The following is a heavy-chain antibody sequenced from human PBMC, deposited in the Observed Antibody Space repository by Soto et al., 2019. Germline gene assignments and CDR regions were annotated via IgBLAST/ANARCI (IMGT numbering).Heavy chain of an antibody. CDR3: ARHQRETGTYAQPLDH. Sequence: PSETLSLTCTVSYGSVSGCDYYWGWVRQPPGKGLAWIGSICSSGSTYYNPSLKSRVTISVGTSKNQFSLRLSSVTAADTAVYYCARHQRETGTYAQPLDHWSQGTLVTVSS. CDR1: YGSVSGCDYY. CDR2: ICSSGST. V-gene: IGHV4-39*01. D-gene: IGHD1-1*01. J-gene: IGHJ5*02.